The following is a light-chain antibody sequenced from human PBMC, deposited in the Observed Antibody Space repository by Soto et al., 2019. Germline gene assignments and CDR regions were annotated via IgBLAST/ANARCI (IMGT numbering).Light chain of an antibody. CDR2: DAS. CDR1: QSVSSY. Sequence: EIVLTQSPATLSLSPGERATLSCRASQSVSSYLAWYQQKPGQAPRLLIYDASNRATGIPARFSGGGSGTDFTLTISSLEPEDFAVYYCQQRSNWPTMFGQGTKVDIK. CDR3: QQRSNWPTM. J-gene: IGKJ1*01. V-gene: IGKV3-11*01.